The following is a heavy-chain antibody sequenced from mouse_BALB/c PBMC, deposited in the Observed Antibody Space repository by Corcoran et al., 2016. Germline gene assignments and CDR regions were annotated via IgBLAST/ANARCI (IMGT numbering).Heavy chain of an antibody. J-gene: IGHJ1*01. CDR3: ANWDWYFDV. Sequence: EVQLQQSGAELVKPGASVKLSCTASGFNIKDTYMHWVKQRPEQGLEWMGRIDPANGNTKYDPKFQGKATITADTSSNTAYLQLSSLTSEDTAVYYCANWDWYFDVWGAGTMVTVSS. CDR2: IDPANGNT. CDR1: GFNIKDTY. D-gene: IGHD4-1*01. V-gene: IGHV14-3*02.